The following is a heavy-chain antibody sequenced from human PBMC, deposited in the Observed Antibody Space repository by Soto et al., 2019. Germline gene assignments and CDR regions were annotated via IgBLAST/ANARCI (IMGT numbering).Heavy chain of an antibody. Sequence: KPSETLSLTCAVYCGSFSGYYWSWIRQPPGKGLEWIGEINHSGSTNYNPSLKSRVTISVDTSKNQFSLKLSSVTAADTAVYYCAREGYYGSGSYYKWWFDPWGQGTLVTVSS. CDR3: AREGYYGSGSYYKWWFDP. CDR1: CGSFSGYY. D-gene: IGHD3-10*01. V-gene: IGHV4-34*01. J-gene: IGHJ5*02. CDR2: INHSGST.